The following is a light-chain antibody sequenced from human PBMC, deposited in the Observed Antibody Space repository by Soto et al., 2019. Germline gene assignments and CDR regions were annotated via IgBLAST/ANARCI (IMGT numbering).Light chain of an antibody. J-gene: IGKJ2*01. V-gene: IGKV3-20*01. CDR2: DAS. Sequence: EIVLTQSPGTLSLSPGERATLSCRASQSVSSSYLAWYQQKPGQAPRLLIYDASSLESGVPSRFSGSGSGTEFTLTISSLQPDDFATYYCQQYSAYPYTFGQGTKLEIK. CDR3: QQYSAYPYT. CDR1: QSVSSSY.